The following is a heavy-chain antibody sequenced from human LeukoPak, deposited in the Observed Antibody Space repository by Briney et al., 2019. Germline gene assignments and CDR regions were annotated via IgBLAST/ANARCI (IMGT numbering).Heavy chain of an antibody. Sequence: GGSLRLSCAASGFTFTAYAMHWVRQAPGKGLEWVAFIRYDGSNKYYADSVKGRFTISRDNSENTLYLQMNSLRAEDTAVYYCAKDLQWSITLNWFDPWGQGTLVTVSS. V-gene: IGHV3-30*02. J-gene: IGHJ5*02. CDR1: GFTFTAYA. CDR3: AKDLQWSITLNWFDP. CDR2: IRYDGSNK. D-gene: IGHD3-16*01.